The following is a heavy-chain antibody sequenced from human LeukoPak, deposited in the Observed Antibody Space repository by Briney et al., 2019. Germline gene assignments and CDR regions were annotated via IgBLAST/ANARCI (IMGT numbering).Heavy chain of an antibody. CDR2: IYRGGNT. J-gene: IGHJ4*02. V-gene: IGHV3-66*01. CDR1: ALIVSNNY. CDR3: ARGGGAYCGTDCYRNFDY. D-gene: IGHD2-21*02. Sequence: GGSLRLSCAASALIVSNNYMSWVRQAPGKGLEWVSVIYRGGNTYYADSVKDRFTISRDNSQNTLYLQMNSLRSEDTAAYYCARGGGAYCGTDCYRNFDYWGQGTLVTVSS.